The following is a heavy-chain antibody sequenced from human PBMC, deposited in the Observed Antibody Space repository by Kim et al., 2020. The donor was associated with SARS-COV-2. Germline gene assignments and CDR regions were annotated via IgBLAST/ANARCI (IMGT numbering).Heavy chain of an antibody. CDR3: AKNSGAAAGSYYGMDV. V-gene: IGHV3-33*06. CDR2: IWYDGSNN. CDR1: GFTFSSYG. D-gene: IGHD2-15*01. Sequence: GGSLRLSCAASGFTFSSYGMHWVRQAPGKGLEWVAVIWYDGSNNYYVDSVKGRFTISRDNSKNTLYLQMNSLRGEDTAVYYCAKNSGAAAGSYYGMDVWGQGTTVTVSS. J-gene: IGHJ6*02.